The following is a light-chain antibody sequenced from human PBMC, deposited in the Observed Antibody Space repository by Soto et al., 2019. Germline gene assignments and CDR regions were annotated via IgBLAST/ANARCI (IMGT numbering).Light chain of an antibody. CDR1: QSIRNW. CDR2: GAS. CDR3: QEYNSNSPWT. V-gene: IGKV1-5*01. Sequence: DIQMTQSPSTLSASVGERVTITCRASQSIRNWLAWYQQKPGKAPKLLIFGASSLDSVVPSRFSGSGSGTEFTLTISSLQADDFATYYCQEYNSNSPWTFGQGTKVEIK. J-gene: IGKJ1*01.